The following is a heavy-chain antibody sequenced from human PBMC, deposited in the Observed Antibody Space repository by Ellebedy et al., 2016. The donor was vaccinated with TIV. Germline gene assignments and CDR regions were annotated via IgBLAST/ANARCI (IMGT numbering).Heavy chain of an antibody. Sequence: PGGSLRLSCAASGFTFSSYWIHWVRQAPGKGLMWVSRINDDGTSISYADSVRGRFTISRDNAKNTLYLQMNSLRVEDTAVYYCAREVVVVAGVNTGAFDLWGQGTMVTVSS. CDR1: GFTFSSYW. CDR2: INDDGTSI. D-gene: IGHD6-19*01. CDR3: AREVVVVAGVNTGAFDL. J-gene: IGHJ3*01. V-gene: IGHV3-74*01.